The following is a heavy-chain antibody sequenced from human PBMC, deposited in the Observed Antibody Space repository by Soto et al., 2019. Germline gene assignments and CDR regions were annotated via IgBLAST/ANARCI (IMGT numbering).Heavy chain of an antibody. D-gene: IGHD3-10*01. CDR3: AKDPYYYGSGSIWGLRGFDP. J-gene: IGHJ5*02. Sequence: GGSLRLSCAASGFTFSSYAMSWVRQAPGKGLEWVSAISGSGGSTYYADSVKGRFTISRDNSKNTLYLQMNSLRAEDTAVYYCAKDPYYYGSGSIWGLRGFDPWGQGTLVTVSS. CDR2: ISGSGGST. CDR1: GFTFSSYA. V-gene: IGHV3-23*01.